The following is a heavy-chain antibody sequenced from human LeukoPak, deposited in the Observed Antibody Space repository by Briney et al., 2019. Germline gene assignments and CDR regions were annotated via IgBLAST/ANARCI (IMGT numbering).Heavy chain of an antibody. CDR1: GGSISRGGYY. Sequence: SQTLSLTCVVSGGSISRGGYYWSWIRQHPGKGLEWIGYIYYSGSTYYNPSLKSRVIISVDTSRIQFSLELSAVTAADTAVYYCARDGRGSGREYWGQGTLVTVSS. CDR2: IYYSGST. CDR3: ARDGRGSGREY. D-gene: IGHD3-10*01. V-gene: IGHV4-31*11. J-gene: IGHJ4*02.